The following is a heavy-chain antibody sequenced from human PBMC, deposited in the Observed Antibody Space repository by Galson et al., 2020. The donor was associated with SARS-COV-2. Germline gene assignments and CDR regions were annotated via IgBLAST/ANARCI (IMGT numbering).Heavy chain of an antibody. Sequence: ASVKVSCKTSGYIFSNYGVSWVRQAPGQGLEWMGWISGYNHRTNYARKFRDRLTMSTDSSSDTVYMELRGLRSDDTAVYYCARDFFETSNYWDDCFDPWGQGTQV. J-gene: IGHJ5*01. V-gene: IGHV1-18*04. CDR2: ISGYNHRT. CDR3: ARDFFETSNYWDDCFDP. D-gene: IGHD3-9*01. CDR1: GYIFSNYG.